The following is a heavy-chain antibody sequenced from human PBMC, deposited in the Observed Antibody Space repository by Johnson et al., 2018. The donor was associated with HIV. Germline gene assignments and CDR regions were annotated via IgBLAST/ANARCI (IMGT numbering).Heavy chain of an antibody. J-gene: IGHJ3*02. V-gene: IGHV3-9*01. CDR2: ISWNSGSI. CDR3: AREREDYGDNHDSFDI. Sequence: VQLVESGGGLVQPGRSMRLSCAASGFTFDDYAMHWVRQAPGKGLEWVSGISWNSGSIGYADSVKGRFTISRDYAKNSLYLRMNSLRAEDTALYYCAREREDYGDNHDSFDIWGQGTMVTVSS. CDR1: GFTFDDYA. D-gene: IGHD4-17*01.